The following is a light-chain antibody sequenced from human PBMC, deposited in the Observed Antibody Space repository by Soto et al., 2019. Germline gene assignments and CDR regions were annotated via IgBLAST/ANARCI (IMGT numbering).Light chain of an antibody. CDR3: QQYYDWPIT. J-gene: IGKJ5*01. V-gene: IGKV3-15*01. Sequence: EIVLTQSPATLSLSPGERATLSWRASQSVSSNLAWYKQKPGQAPRLLSYSASTRATGIPARFSGSGSGAEFTLTISSLQSEDFEVYYCQQYYDWPITFGQGTRLEIK. CDR1: QSVSSN. CDR2: SAS.